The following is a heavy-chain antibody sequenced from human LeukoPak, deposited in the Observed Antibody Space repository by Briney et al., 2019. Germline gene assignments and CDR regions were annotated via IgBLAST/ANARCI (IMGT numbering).Heavy chain of an antibody. J-gene: IGHJ4*02. Sequence: GGSLRLSCAASGFTFSSYAMSWVSQAPGKGLEWVSAISGSGGSTYYADSVKGRFTISRDNSKNTLYQQMNSLRAEDTAVYYCAGNTMVRGVIITATDYWGQGTLVTVSS. CDR1: GFTFSSYA. V-gene: IGHV3-23*01. CDR3: AGNTMVRGVIITATDY. D-gene: IGHD3-10*01. CDR2: ISGSGGST.